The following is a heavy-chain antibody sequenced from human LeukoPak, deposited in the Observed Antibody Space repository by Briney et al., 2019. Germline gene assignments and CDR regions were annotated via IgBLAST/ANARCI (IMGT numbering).Heavy chain of an antibody. Sequence: ASVKVSCKASGYTFSNYDINWVRQATGQGLEWMGWMNPNSGDTGYAQKFQGGVTFTRDTSITTAYMELSSLRSDDTAVYYCARSTFGSNCNFDYWGQGTLVTVSS. CDR3: ARSTFGSNCNFDY. CDR1: GYTFSNYD. D-gene: IGHD3-10*01. V-gene: IGHV1-8*03. CDR2: MNPNSGDT. J-gene: IGHJ4*02.